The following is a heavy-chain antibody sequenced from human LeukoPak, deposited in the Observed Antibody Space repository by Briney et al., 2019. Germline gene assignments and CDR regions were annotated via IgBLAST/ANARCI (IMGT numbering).Heavy chain of an antibody. CDR2: VSYSGDT. J-gene: IGHJ4*02. D-gene: IGHD1-20*01. V-gene: IGHV4-59*01. CDR1: GGSITDNY. Sequence: PSETLSLTCTISGGSITDNYWSWIRQPPGKGLEWIGYVSYSGDTHYNPSLKSRVTMSPDTSKNQFSLNLNSITAADTAVYFCARVITGTSNFDYWGQGTLVTVSS. CDR3: ARVITGTSNFDY.